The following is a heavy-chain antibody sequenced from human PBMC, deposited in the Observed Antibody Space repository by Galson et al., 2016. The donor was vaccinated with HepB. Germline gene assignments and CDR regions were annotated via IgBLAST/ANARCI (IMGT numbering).Heavy chain of an antibody. J-gene: IGHJ4*02. CDR3: VAEEFVHCGGACSF. Sequence: SLRLSCAAPGFVFNNYAMTWVRQAPGKGLEWVSSISSNGHNTYYADSVKGRFSISRDHSRDTLYLLINSLRAEDTATYYCVAEEFVHCGGACSFWGQGTLVTVSS. CDR2: ISSNGHNT. V-gene: IGHV3-23*01. CDR1: GFVFNNYA. D-gene: IGHD2-21*02.